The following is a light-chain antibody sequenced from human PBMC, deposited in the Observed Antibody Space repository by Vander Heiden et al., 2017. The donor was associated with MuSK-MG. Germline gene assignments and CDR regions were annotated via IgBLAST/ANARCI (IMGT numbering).Light chain of an antibody. CDR1: QSVSSSD. J-gene: IGKJ1*01. CDR3: QHDSSSMGT. V-gene: IGKV3-20*01. Sequence: EIVLTQSPGTLSLSPGERATLSCRASQSVSSSDLAWYQQKPGQAPRLIIYGESSRDNGSPDFTLTISRLEPEDVAVYYCQHDSSSMGTFGQGTKVEIK. CDR2: GES.